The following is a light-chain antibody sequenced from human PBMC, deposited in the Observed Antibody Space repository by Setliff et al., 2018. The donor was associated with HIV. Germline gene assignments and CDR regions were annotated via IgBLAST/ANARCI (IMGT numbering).Light chain of an antibody. CDR3: SSYTSSSLYV. V-gene: IGLV2-14*01. Sequence: LTQPASVSGSPGQSITISCTGTSSDVGSYNYVSWYQQHPGKAPKLMIYEVSNRPSGVSNRFSGSKSGNTASLTISGLQAEDEADYYCSSYTSSSLYVFGTGTKVTVL. CDR1: SSDVGSYNY. CDR2: EVS. J-gene: IGLJ1*01.